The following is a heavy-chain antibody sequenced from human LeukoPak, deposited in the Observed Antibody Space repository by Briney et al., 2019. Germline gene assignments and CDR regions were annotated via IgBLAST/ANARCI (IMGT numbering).Heavy chain of an antibody. D-gene: IGHD6-25*01. CDR2: ISGSGGST. CDR3: AKDLGVSGWYFDL. J-gene: IGHJ2*01. Sequence: GGSLRLSCVASGITFSSYAMSWVHQAPGKGLEWVSTISGSGGSTYDADSVKGRFTISRDNSKNTLYLQMNSLRADDTAVYYCAKDLGVSGWYFDLWGRGTLVTVSS. V-gene: IGHV3-23*01. CDR1: GITFSSYA.